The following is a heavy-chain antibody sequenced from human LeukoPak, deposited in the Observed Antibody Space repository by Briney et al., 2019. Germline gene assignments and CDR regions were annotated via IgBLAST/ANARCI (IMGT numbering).Heavy chain of an antibody. CDR2: MNPNSGNT. Sequence: GASVKVSCKASGYTFTSYGISWVRQAPGQGLEWMGWMNPNSGNTGYAQKFQGRVTMTRNTSISTAYMELSSLRSEDTAVYYCARGPQSSYYYYYMDVWGKGTTVTISS. V-gene: IGHV1-8*02. CDR3: ARGPQSSYYYYYMDV. J-gene: IGHJ6*03. CDR1: GYTFTSYG. D-gene: IGHD6-19*01.